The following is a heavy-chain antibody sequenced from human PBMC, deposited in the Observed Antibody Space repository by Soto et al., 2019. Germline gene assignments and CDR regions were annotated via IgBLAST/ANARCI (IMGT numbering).Heavy chain of an antibody. CDR2: ISGHNGKT. Sequence: QVHLVQSGPEVKKPGASVRVSCKASGYTFSNYAISWVRQAPGQGLEWMGWISGHNGKTQYAQKVQDRVTLNTDTSTSTAYMELRSLRYDDTAVYYCARDCPVPPATPNNWFDPWGQGTLVTVSS. J-gene: IGHJ5*02. V-gene: IGHV1-18*01. CDR3: ARDCPVPPATPNNWFDP. D-gene: IGHD2-2*02. CDR1: GYTFSNYA.